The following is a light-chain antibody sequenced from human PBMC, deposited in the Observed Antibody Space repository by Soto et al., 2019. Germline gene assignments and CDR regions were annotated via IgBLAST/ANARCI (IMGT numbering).Light chain of an antibody. V-gene: IGLV4-69*01. CDR1: SGHSTYA. J-gene: IGLJ3*02. CDR2: VNSDGSH. Sequence: QSVLTQSPSASASLGASVKLTCTLSSGHSTYAIAWHQQQPQKGPRYLMKVNSDGSHRKGDGIPDRFSGSSAGAERYLTISSLQSEDEADYYCQAWGTGGVFGGGTKLTVL. CDR3: QAWGTGGV.